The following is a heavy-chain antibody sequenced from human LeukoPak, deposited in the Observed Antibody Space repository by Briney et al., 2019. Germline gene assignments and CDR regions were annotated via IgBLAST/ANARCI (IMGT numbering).Heavy chain of an antibody. CDR2: IYYSGST. Sequence: TSETLSLTCTVSGGSISSYYWSWIRQPPGKGLEWIGYIYYSGSTNYNPSLKSRVTISVDTSKNQFSLKLSSVTAADTAVYYCARGGGSSWPFDYWGQGTLVTVSS. CDR1: GGSISSYY. D-gene: IGHD6-13*01. V-gene: IGHV4-59*08. CDR3: ARGGGSSWPFDY. J-gene: IGHJ4*02.